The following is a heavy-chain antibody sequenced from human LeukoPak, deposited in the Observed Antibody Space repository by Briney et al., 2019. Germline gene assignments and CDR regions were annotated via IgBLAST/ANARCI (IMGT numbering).Heavy chain of an antibody. CDR1: GFTFSSYW. D-gene: IGHD6-13*01. CDR3: EAAGTVYYYYYMDV. CDR2: IKQDGSEK. V-gene: IGHV3-7*01. J-gene: IGHJ6*03. Sequence: PGGSLRLSCAASGFTFSSYWMSWVRQAPGKGLEWVANIKQDGSEKYYVDSVKARSTISRDNAKNSLYLQMNSLRAEDTAVYYCEAAGTVYYYYYMDVWGKGTTVTVSS.